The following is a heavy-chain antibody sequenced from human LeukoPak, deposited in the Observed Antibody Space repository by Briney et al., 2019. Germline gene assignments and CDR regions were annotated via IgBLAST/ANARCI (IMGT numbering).Heavy chain of an antibody. Sequence: GGSLRLSCAASGFTVSSNYMSWVRQAPGKGLEWVSVIYSGGSTYYADSVKGRFTISRDNSKNTLYLQMNSLRAEDTAVYYCAGACSGSNCRYYWGQGTLVTVSS. V-gene: IGHV3-53*01. CDR2: IYSGGST. CDR1: GFTVSSNY. J-gene: IGHJ4*02. D-gene: IGHD1-26*01. CDR3: AGACSGSNCRYY.